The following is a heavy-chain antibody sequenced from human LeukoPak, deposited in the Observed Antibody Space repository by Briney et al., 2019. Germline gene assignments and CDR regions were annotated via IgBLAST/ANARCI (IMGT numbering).Heavy chain of an antibody. V-gene: IGHV3-21*01. CDR1: GFTFSSYS. D-gene: IGHD2-2*01. J-gene: IGHJ3*02. CDR2: ISSSSSYI. CDR3: ARDWTSSSDAFDI. Sequence: GGSLRLSCAASGFTFSSYSMNWVRQAPGKGPEWVSSISSSSSYIYYADSVKGRFTISRDNAKNSLYLQMNSLRAEDTAVYYCARDWTSSSDAFDIWGQGTMVTVSS.